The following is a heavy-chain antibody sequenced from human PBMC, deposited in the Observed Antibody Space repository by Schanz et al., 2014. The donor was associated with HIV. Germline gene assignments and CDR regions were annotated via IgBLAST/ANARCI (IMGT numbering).Heavy chain of an antibody. V-gene: IGHV4-59*01. CDR1: GGSISSYY. D-gene: IGHD3-16*01. CDR2: MYYSGST. J-gene: IGHJ6*02. Sequence: QVQLQESGPGLVKPSETLSLICTVSGGSISSYYWSWIRQPPGKGLEWIGNMYYSGSTNYNPSLKGRVTISVDTSKNQFALKPTSLAAADTAVYYCARVPPPSKGLPWGDYYYGLDVWGQGTTVTVSS. CDR3: ARVPPPSKGLPWGDYYYGLDV.